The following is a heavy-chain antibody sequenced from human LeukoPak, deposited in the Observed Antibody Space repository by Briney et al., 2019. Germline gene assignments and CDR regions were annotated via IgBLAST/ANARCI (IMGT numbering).Heavy chain of an antibody. CDR3: ARGVVPAAANWFDP. D-gene: IGHD2-2*01. J-gene: IGHJ5*02. Sequence: GGSLRLSCAASGFTFSSYAMSWVRQAPGKGLEWVSAISGSGGSTYYADSVKGRFTISRDNAKNSLYLQMNSLRAEDTAVYYCARGVVPAAANWFDPWGQGTLVTVSS. CDR2: ISGSGGST. V-gene: IGHV3-23*01. CDR1: GFTFSSYA.